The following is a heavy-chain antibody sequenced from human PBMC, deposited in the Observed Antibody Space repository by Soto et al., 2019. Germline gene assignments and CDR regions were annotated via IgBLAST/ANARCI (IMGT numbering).Heavy chain of an antibody. CDR3: ARDNPVDYDFWSGHDAFDI. V-gene: IGHV3-30-3*01. J-gene: IGHJ3*02. CDR1: GFTFSSYA. Sequence: PGGSLRLSCAASGFTFSSYAMHWVRQAPGKGLEWVAVISYDGSNKYYADSVKGRFTISRDNSKNTLYLQMNSLRAEDTAVYYCARDNPVDYDFWSGHDAFDIWGQGPMVTV. CDR2: ISYDGSNK. D-gene: IGHD3-3*01.